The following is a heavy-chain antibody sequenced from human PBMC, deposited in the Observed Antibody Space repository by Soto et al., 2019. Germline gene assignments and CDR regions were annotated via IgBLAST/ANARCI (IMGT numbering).Heavy chain of an antibody. CDR2: ISSSGSTI. J-gene: IGHJ6*02. D-gene: IGHD4-17*01. CDR1: GFTFSDSY. V-gene: IGHV3-11*01. Sequence: QVQLVESGGDWVKPGGSLRLSCAASGFTFSDSYMSWIRQAPGKGLEWLAYISSSGSTIYYADSVKGRFPISRDNAKNTLYLQMNSLRAEDTAVYYCARQKPWTGESLSLYAPGMDVWGPGTTVTVSS. CDR3: ARQKPWTGESLSLYAPGMDV.